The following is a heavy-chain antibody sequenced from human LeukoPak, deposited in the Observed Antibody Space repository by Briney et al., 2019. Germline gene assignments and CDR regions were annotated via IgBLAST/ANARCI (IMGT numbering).Heavy chain of an antibody. V-gene: IGHV3-23*01. D-gene: IGHD6-13*01. CDR2: ISGSGGST. J-gene: IGHJ4*02. Sequence: GGSLRLSCAASGFTFSGYGVSWVRQAPGKGLKWVSAISGSGGSTYYADSVKGRITISRDNSKNTLYLQMNSLRAEDTAVYYCAKGGIADHDYWGQGTLVTVSS. CDR3: AKGGIADHDY. CDR1: GFTFSGYG.